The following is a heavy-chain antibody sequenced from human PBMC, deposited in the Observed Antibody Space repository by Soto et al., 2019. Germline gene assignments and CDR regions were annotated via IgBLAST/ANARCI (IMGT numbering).Heavy chain of an antibody. V-gene: IGHV3-21*01. CDR1: GFTFSSYS. CDR3: ARDPGYSSSWSRGGSDY. J-gene: IGHJ4*02. CDR2: ISSSSSYI. Sequence: GGSLRLSCAASGFTFSSYSMNWVRQAPGKGLEWVSSISSSSSYIYYADSVKGRFTISRDNAKNSLYLQMNSLRAEDTAVYYCARDPGYSSSWSRGGSDYWGQGTLVTVSS. D-gene: IGHD6-13*01.